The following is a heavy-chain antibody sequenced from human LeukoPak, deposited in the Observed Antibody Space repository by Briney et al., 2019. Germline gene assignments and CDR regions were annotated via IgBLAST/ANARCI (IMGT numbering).Heavy chain of an antibody. J-gene: IGHJ2*01. CDR3: ARAAIVVVPAAIWYWYFDL. CDR2: IYYSGST. CDR1: GGSISSHY. D-gene: IGHD2-2*02. Sequence: SETLSLTCTVSGGSISSHYWSWIRQPPGKGLEWIGYIYYSGSTNYNPSLKSRVTISVDTSKNQFSLKLSSVTAADTAVYYCARAAIVVVPAAIWYWYFDLWGRGTLVTVSS. V-gene: IGHV4-59*11.